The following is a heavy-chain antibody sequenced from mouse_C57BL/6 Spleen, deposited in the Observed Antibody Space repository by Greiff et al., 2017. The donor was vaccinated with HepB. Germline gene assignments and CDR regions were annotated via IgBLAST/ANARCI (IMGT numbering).Heavy chain of an antibody. Sequence: QVQLQQSGAELVRPGASVTLSCKASGYTFTDYEMHWVKQTPVHGLEWIGAIDPETGGTAYNQKFKGKAILTADKSSSTAYMELRSLTSEDSAVYYCTIHLGPHYYAMDYWGQGTSVTVSS. CDR1: GYTFTDYE. D-gene: IGHD4-1*01. V-gene: IGHV1-15*01. CDR2: IDPETGGT. CDR3: TIHLGPHYYAMDY. J-gene: IGHJ4*01.